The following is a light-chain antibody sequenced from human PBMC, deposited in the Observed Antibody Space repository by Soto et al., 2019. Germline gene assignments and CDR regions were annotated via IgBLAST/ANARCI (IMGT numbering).Light chain of an antibody. CDR2: NNN. V-gene: IGLV1-44*01. CDR1: SSNIGSNT. Sequence: QSVLTQPPSASGTPGQRVTISCSGSSSNIGSNTVNWYQQLPGTAPKLLIYNNNQRPSGVPARFSGSKSGTSASLAISGLRSEDEAAYYCAAWDDSLNGWVFGGGTQLTVL. CDR3: AAWDDSLNGWV. J-gene: IGLJ3*02.